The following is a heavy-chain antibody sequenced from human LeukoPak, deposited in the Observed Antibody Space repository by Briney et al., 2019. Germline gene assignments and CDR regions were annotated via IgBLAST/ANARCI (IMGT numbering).Heavy chain of an antibody. CDR1: GYTFTNLD. Sequence: VASVKVSCKTSGYTFTNLDINWLRQAPGQGLEWMGWMSPNSGDTGYAQKFQGGVSMTRDTSISTAYMELSSLRSEDTAVYYCARGGYYYDSSLDYWGQGTLVTVSS. V-gene: IGHV1-8*01. J-gene: IGHJ4*02. D-gene: IGHD3-22*01. CDR3: ARGGYYYDSSLDY. CDR2: MSPNSGDT.